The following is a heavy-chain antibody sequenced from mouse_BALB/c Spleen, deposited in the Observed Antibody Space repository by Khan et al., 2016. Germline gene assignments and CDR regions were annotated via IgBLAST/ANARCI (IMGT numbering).Heavy chain of an antibody. CDR2: ISYSGST. CDR3: ARSPYYYGSSYWYFDV. CDR1: GYSITSDYA. Sequence: EVQLQESGPGLVKPSQSLSLTCTVTGYSITSDYAWNWIRQFPGNKLEWMGYISYSGSTSYNTSLKSRISITRDTSKNQFFLQLNSVTTEDTATYYCARSPYYYGSSYWYFDVWGAGTTVTVSS. J-gene: IGHJ1*01. D-gene: IGHD1-1*01. V-gene: IGHV3-2*02.